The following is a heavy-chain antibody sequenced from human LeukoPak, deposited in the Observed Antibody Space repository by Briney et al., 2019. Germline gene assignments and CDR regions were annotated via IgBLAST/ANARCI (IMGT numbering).Heavy chain of an antibody. V-gene: IGHV4-59*08. J-gene: IGHJ4*02. CDR3: ASLVRDFDWSTYYFDY. CDR2: ICYSGST. CDR1: GGSISSYY. D-gene: IGHD3-9*01. Sequence: SETLSLTCTVSGGSISSYYWSWIRQPPGKGLEWIGYICYSGSTNYNPSLKSRVTISVDTSKNQFSLKLSSVTAADTAVYYCASLVRDFDWSTYYFDYWGQGTLVTVSS.